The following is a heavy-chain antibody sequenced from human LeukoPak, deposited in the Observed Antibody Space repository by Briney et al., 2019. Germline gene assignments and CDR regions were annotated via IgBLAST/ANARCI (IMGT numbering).Heavy chain of an antibody. Sequence: ASVKVSCKASGYTFTSNYIHWVRQAPGQGLEWMGMIYPRDGSTSYAQKFQGRVTVTRDTSTSTVHMELSGLRSEDTAVYYCARALMDVWGQGTTVTVSS. CDR1: GYTFTSNY. CDR3: ARALMDV. J-gene: IGHJ6*02. CDR2: IYPRDGST. V-gene: IGHV1-46*01.